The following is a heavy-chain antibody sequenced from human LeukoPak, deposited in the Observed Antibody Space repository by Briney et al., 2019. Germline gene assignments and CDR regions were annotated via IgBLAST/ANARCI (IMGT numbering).Heavy chain of an antibody. Sequence: GGSLRLSCAASGYTFINAWMSWVRQAPGKGLEWVGRIKSKTDGGTTDYAAPVKGRFTISRDDSKNTLYLQMNSLKTEDTAVYYCTTLGYYDFWSGYYYYFDYWGQGTLVTVSS. V-gene: IGHV3-15*01. CDR3: TTLGYYDFWSGYYYYFDY. CDR1: GYTFINAW. D-gene: IGHD3-3*01. CDR2: IKSKTDGGTT. J-gene: IGHJ4*02.